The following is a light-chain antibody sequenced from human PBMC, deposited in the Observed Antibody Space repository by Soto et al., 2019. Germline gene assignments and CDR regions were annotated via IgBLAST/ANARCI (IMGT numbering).Light chain of an antibody. J-gene: IGLJ3*02. CDR2: SNN. CDR1: SSNIGSNT. V-gene: IGLV1-44*01. CDR3: AAWDDSFWV. Sequence: HSVLTQPPSASGTPGQRVTISCSGSSSNIGSNTVNWYQQLPGTAPKLLIYSNNQRPSGVPDRFSGSKSGTSASLAISGLQSEDEADYYCAAWDDSFWVFGGGTKVTVL.